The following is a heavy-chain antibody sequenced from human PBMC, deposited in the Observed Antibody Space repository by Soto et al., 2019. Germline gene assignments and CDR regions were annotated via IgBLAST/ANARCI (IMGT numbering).Heavy chain of an antibody. Sequence: QVQLVQSGAEVKKPGASVKVSCKASGYSFTSYGISWVRQAPGQGPEWMGWISGHNGNTNHPQSLQGRVTMTTDTSRNTAYMELRSLRSDDTAVYYCARHRFKYYDDTVYYYFDYWGQGTLVTVSS. CDR2: ISGHNGNT. CDR1: GYSFTSYG. CDR3: ARHRFKYYDDTVYYYFDY. V-gene: IGHV1-18*04. D-gene: IGHD3-22*01. J-gene: IGHJ4*02.